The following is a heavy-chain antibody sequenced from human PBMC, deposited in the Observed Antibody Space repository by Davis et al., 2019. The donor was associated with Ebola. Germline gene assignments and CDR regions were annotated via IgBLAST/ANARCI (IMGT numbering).Heavy chain of an antibody. J-gene: IGHJ1*01. V-gene: IGHV1-69*06. D-gene: IGHD6-19*01. CDR3: ARDTGQWLVLGSLQH. CDR2: IIPIFGTA. Sequence: AASVKVSCKASGGTFSSYAISWVRQAPGQGLEWMGGIIPIFGTANYAQKFQGRVTITADKSTSTAYLELSSLRSEDTAVYYCARDTGQWLVLGSLQHWGQGTLVTVSS. CDR1: GGTFSSYA.